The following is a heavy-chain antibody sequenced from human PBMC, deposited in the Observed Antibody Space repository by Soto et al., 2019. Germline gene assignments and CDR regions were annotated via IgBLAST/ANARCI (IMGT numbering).Heavy chain of an antibody. CDR2: ISSSSSYI. CDR1: GFTFSSYI. CDR3: ARVIDYDYVWGSYALNWFDP. D-gene: IGHD3-16*01. V-gene: IGHV3-21*01. Sequence: GGSLRLSCAASGFTFSSYIMNWVRQAPGEGLEWVSSISSSSSYIYYADSVKGRFTISRDNAKNSLCLQMNSLRAEDTAVYYCARVIDYDYVWGSYALNWFDPWGQGTLVTVSS. J-gene: IGHJ5*02.